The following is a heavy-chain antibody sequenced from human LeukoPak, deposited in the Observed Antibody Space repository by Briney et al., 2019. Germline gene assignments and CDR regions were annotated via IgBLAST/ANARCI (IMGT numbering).Heavy chain of an antibody. Sequence: PSETLSLTCAVYGDSFSDYYWSWIRQPPGKGLEWIGEINHSGSTNYNPSLKSRVTISEDTSKNQFSLKLSSVTAADTAVYYCARVKGPLALGYCSGGSCYSWFDPWGQGTLVTVSS. D-gene: IGHD2-15*01. CDR2: INHSGST. V-gene: IGHV4-34*01. J-gene: IGHJ5*02. CDR3: ARVKGPLALGYCSGGSCYSWFDP. CDR1: GDSFSDYY.